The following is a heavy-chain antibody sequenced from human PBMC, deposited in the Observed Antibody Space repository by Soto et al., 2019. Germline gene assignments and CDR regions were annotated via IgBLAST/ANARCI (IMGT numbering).Heavy chain of an antibody. CDR2: IDPSDSYT. CDR1: GYSFTSYW. V-gene: IGHV5-10-1*01. CDR3: ASGPINMVRGVLSDYFGMDV. J-gene: IGHJ6*02. Sequence: GESLKISCKGSGYSFTSYWISWVRQMPGKGLEWMGRIDPSDSYTNYSPSFQGHVTISADKSIGTAYLQWSSLKDSDTAMYYCASGPINMVRGVLSDYFGMDVWGQGTTVTVSS. D-gene: IGHD3-10*01.